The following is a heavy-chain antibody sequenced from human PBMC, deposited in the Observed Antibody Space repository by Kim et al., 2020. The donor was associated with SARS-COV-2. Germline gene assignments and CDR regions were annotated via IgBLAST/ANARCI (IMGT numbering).Heavy chain of an antibody. CDR3: AKDGAYYYGSGSFDC. CDR2: ISYDGSNK. D-gene: IGHD3-10*01. J-gene: IGHJ4*02. V-gene: IGHV3-30*18. Sequence: GGSLRLSCAASGFTFSSYGMHWVRQAPGKGLEWVAVISYDGSNKYYADSVKGRFTISRDNSKNTLYLQMNSLRAEDTAVYYCAKDGAYYYGSGSFDCWGQGTLVTVSS. CDR1: GFTFSSYG.